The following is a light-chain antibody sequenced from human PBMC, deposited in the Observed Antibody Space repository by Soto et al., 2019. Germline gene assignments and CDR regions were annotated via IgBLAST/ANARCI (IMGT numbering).Light chain of an antibody. V-gene: IGKV1-5*01. CDR1: QSISEW. Sequence: DLQMTQSPSTLSASVGDRVTITCRASQSISEWLAWYQQKPGRAPKLLIYHASRLGTGVPSRFSGSGSGTEFTLTISSLQPEDFATYYCQQLNSYPLTFGGGTKVDIK. J-gene: IGKJ4*01. CDR2: HAS. CDR3: QQLNSYPLT.